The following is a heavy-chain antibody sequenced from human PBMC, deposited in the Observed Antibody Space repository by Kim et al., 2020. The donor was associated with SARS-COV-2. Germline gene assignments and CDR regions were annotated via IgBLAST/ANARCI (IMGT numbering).Heavy chain of an antibody. D-gene: IGHD3-3*01. CDR1: GFTFSSYW. CDR3: ARAEVNDFWSGYYPGGMDV. CDR2: INSDGSST. Sequence: GGSLRLSCAASGFTFSSYWMHWVRQAPGKGLVWVSRINSDGSSTSYVDSVKGRFTISRDNAKNTLYLQMNSLRAEDTAVYYCARAEVNDFWSGYYPGGMDVWGQGTTVTVSS. J-gene: IGHJ6*02. V-gene: IGHV3-74*01.